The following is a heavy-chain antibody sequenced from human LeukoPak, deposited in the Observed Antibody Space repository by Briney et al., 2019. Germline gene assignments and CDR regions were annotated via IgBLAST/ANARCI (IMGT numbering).Heavy chain of an antibody. CDR3: ARGIAAAEASDY. CDR2: ISGGGAKR. V-gene: IGHV3-23*01. CDR1: GFTFDNYA. Sequence: GGSLRLSCAASGFTFDNYAMNWVRQAPGKGLEWVSCISGGGAKRRYSDSVKGRFTISRDNPKNTLYLQINNLRAEDTAVYYCARGIAAAEASDYWGQGTLVTVSS. D-gene: IGHD6-13*01. J-gene: IGHJ4*02.